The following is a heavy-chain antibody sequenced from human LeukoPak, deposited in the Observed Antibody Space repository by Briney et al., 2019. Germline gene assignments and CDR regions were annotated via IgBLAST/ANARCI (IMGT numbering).Heavy chain of an antibody. CDR2: IIPIFGTA. CDR1: GGTFSSYA. J-gene: IGHJ4*02. CDR3: ARSRGYCGGDCRLDY. V-gene: IGHV1-69*05. Sequence: SVKVSCXASGGTFSSYAISWVRQAHGQGLEWMGRIIPIFGTANYAQKFQGRVTITTDESTSTAYMELSSLRSEDTAVYYCARSRGYCGGDCRLDYWGQGTLVTVSS. D-gene: IGHD2-21*02.